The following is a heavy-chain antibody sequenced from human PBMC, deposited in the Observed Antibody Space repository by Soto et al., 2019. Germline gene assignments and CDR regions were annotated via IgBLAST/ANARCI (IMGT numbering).Heavy chain of an antibody. CDR3: ARDSEIRHSGTYYATTFDY. V-gene: IGHV1-69*06. Sequence: QVQLEQSGAEVRKPGSSVKVSCKSSRGTFNSYAITWLRQAPGQGLEWMGGIIPTYGTTNYAHSFQDRLTITADKATSTAYMELNSLRSDDTAVYYCARDSEIRHSGTYYATTFDYWGQGTLVTVSS. D-gene: IGHD1-26*01. CDR1: RGTFNSYA. J-gene: IGHJ4*02. CDR2: IIPTYGTT.